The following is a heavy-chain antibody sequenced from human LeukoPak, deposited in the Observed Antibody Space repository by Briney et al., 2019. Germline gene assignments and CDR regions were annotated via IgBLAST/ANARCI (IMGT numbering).Heavy chain of an antibody. CDR3: ATDPEDYGGLSFDY. V-gene: IGHV1-46*03. CDR1: GYTFTSYG. D-gene: IGHD4-23*01. CDR2: INPSGGST. J-gene: IGHJ4*02. Sequence: ASVKVSCEASGYTFTSYGISWVRQAPGQGLEWMGIINPSGGSTTYAQKFQGRVTMTRDTSTSTVYMELSSLRSEDTAVYYCATDPEDYGGLSFDYWGQGTLVTVSS.